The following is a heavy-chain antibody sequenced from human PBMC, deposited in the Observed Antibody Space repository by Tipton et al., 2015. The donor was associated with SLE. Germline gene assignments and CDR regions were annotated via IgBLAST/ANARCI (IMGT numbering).Heavy chain of an antibody. CDR1: GGSISSSSYQ. D-gene: IGHD6-19*01. CDR2: VNYFGAT. CDR3: ARHQSSGPEPYY. J-gene: IGHJ4*02. Sequence: TLSLTCIVSGGSISSSSYQWGWIRQPPGKGLEWIGSVNYFGATHHDPSLESRVTISVDTSENQFSLNLSSVTAADTAVYYCARHQSSGPEPYYWGQGTLVTVSS. V-gene: IGHV4-39*07.